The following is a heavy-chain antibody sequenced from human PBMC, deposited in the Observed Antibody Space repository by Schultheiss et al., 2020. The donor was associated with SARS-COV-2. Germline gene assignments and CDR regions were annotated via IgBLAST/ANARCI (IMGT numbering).Heavy chain of an antibody. CDR3: ARDISFDCSSTSCYTDAGGWFDP. Sequence: GESLKISCAASGFTFSSYGMHWVRQAPGKGLEWVAVISYDGSNKYYADSVKGRFTISRDNSKNTLYLQMNSLRAEDTAVYYCARDISFDCSSTSCYTDAGGWFDPWGQGTLVTVSS. CDR2: ISYDGSNK. D-gene: IGHD2-2*02. J-gene: IGHJ5*02. CDR1: GFTFSSYG. V-gene: IGHV3-30*03.